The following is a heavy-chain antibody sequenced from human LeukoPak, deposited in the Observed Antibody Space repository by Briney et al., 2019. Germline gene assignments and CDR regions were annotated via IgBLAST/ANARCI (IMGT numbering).Heavy chain of an antibody. CDR1: GFTFSSYW. J-gene: IGHJ4*02. CDR3: AKAAWERPTSHFDY. V-gene: IGHV3-7*01. D-gene: IGHD1-1*01. Sequence: GGSLRLSCAASGFTFSSYWMSWVRQAPGKGLEWVANIKQDGSEKYYVDSAKGRFTISRDNAKNSLYLQMNSLRAEDTAVYYCAKAAWERPTSHFDYWGQGTLVTVSS. CDR2: IKQDGSEK.